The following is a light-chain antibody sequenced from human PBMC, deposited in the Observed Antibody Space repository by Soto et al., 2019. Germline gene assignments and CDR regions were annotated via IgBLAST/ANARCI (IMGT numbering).Light chain of an antibody. Sequence: EIVMTQSPATLSVSQGERAALSCRASQRVSSNLAWYQQKPGQAPRLLIYGASTRATGIPARFSGSGSGTDFTLTISSLQPEDFATYYCQQSYSTPQTFGGGTKVDI. CDR1: QRVSSN. J-gene: IGKJ4*01. CDR3: QQSYSTPQT. CDR2: GAS. V-gene: IGKV3-15*01.